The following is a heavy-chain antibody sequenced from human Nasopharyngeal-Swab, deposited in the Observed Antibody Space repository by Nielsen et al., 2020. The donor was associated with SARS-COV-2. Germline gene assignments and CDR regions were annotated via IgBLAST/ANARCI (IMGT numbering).Heavy chain of an antibody. J-gene: IGHJ4*02. CDR2: ISYDASDK. V-gene: IGHV3-30*03. CDR3: ARDRPHWGCDY. Sequence: GESLKISCAASGFTFSSYSVNWVRQAPGKGLEWVAVISYDASDKYYADSVKGRFTLSRDNSKSTVYLQMNSLRPEDTAVYYCARDRPHWGCDYWGQGTLVTVSS. CDR1: GFTFSSYS. D-gene: IGHD3-16*01.